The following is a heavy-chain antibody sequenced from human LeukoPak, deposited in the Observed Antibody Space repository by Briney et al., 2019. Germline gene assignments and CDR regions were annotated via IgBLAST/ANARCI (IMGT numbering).Heavy chain of an antibody. CDR3: ARDRRIAAAGTLSY. CDR2: IIPIFGTA. D-gene: IGHD6-13*01. V-gene: IGHV1-69*05. J-gene: IGHJ4*02. Sequence: ASVKVSRKASGGTFSSYAISWVRQAPGQGLEWMGGIIPIFGTANYAQKFQGRVTMTTDTSTSTAYMELRSLRSDDTAVYYCARDRRIAAAGTLSYWGQGTLVTVSS. CDR1: GGTFSSYA.